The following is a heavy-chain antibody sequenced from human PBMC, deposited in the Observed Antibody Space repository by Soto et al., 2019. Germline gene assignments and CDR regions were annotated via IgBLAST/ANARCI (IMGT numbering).Heavy chain of an antibody. CDR3: ARDHYDILTGYLPGAFDI. CDR2: IWYDGSNK. J-gene: IGHJ3*02. CDR1: GFTFSSYG. V-gene: IGHV3-33*01. Sequence: QAGGSLRLSCAASGFTFSSYGMHWVRQAPGKGLEWVAVIWYDGSNKYYADSVKGRFTISRDNSKNTLYLQMNSLRAEDTAVYYCARDHYDILTGYLPGAFDIWGQGTMVTVSS. D-gene: IGHD3-9*01.